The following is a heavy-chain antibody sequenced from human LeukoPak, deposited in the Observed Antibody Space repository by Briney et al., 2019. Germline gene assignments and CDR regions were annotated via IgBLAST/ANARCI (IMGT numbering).Heavy chain of an antibody. V-gene: IGHV4-59*08. CDR1: GASISSYY. CDR3: ARHQNLAAAGTGGWFDP. D-gene: IGHD6-13*01. Sequence: SETLSLTCTVSGASISSYYWSWIRQPPGKGLEWIGYIYYSGSTNYNPSLKSRVTISVDTSKNQFSLKLSSVTAADTAVYYCARHQNLAAAGTGGWFDPWGQGTLVTVSS. CDR2: IYYSGST. J-gene: IGHJ5*02.